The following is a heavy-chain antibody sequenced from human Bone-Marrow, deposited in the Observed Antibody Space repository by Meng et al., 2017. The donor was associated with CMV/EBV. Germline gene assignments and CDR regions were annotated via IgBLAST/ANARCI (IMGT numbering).Heavy chain of an antibody. CDR1: GFTFSNDW. V-gene: IGHV3-15*07. CDR3: TTDRFAQPGPIDY. J-gene: IGHJ4*02. Sequence: SGFTFSNDWLNWVRQAPGKGLEWVGRIKSKTDGGTTDYAAPVKGRFTISRDDSKNTLYLQMNSLKTEDTAVYYCTTDRFAQPGPIDYWGQGTLVTVSS. D-gene: IGHD1-14*01. CDR2: IKSKTDGGTT.